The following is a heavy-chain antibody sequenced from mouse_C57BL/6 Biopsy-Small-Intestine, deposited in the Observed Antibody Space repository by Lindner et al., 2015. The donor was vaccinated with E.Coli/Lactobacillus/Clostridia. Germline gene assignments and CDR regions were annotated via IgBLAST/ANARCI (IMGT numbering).Heavy chain of an antibody. Sequence: VQLQESGAELVKPGASVKLSCTTSDFNIKDYYFHWVRQRTEQGLEWIGRIDPKDDETKFAPEFQDKASLTVDRSSNIVYLQLTSLTSEDTAVYYCAPGFAYWGQGTLVSV. CDR2: IDPKDDET. J-gene: IGHJ3*01. CDR3: APGFAY. CDR1: DFNIKDYY. V-gene: IGHV14-2*01.